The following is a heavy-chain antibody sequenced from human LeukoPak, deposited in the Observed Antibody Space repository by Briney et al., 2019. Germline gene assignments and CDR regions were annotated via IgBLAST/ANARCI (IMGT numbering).Heavy chain of an antibody. V-gene: IGHV1-69*05. Sequence: GASVKVSCKASGGTFSSYAISWVRQAPGQGLEWMGRIIPTFGTASYAQKFQGRVTITTDESTSTAYMELSSLRSEDTAVYYCARVRNLVRGDYLFDYWGQGTLVTVSS. J-gene: IGHJ4*02. CDR1: GGTFSSYA. CDR3: ARVRNLVRGDYLFDY. CDR2: IIPTFGTA. D-gene: IGHD4-17*01.